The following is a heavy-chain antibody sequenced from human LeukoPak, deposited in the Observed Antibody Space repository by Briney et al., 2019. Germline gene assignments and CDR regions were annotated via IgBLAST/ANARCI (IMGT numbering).Heavy chain of an antibody. Sequence: SETLSLTCSVSGGSISSYYWSWIRQPAGKGLEWIGRIYTSGSTNYNPSLKSRVTMSVDTSKNQFSLKLSSVTAADTAVYYCARRSYDILTYYYYYYMDVWGKGTTVTVS. V-gene: IGHV4-4*07. CDR1: GGSISSYY. J-gene: IGHJ6*03. D-gene: IGHD3-9*01. CDR3: ARRSYDILTYYYYYYMDV. CDR2: IYTSGST.